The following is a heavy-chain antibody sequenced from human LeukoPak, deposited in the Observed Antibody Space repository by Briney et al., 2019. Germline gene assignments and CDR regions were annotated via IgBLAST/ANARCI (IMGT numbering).Heavy chain of an antibody. CDR3: AKESGRAVADGDDAFDI. V-gene: IGHV3-23*01. Sequence: GESLRLSCAASGFTFSSYAMSWVRQAPGKGLEWVSAISGSGGSTYYADSVKGRFTISRDNSKNTLYLQMNSLRAEDTAVYYCAKESGRAVADGDDAFDIWGQGTMVTVSS. J-gene: IGHJ3*02. D-gene: IGHD6-19*01. CDR1: GFTFSSYA. CDR2: ISGSGGST.